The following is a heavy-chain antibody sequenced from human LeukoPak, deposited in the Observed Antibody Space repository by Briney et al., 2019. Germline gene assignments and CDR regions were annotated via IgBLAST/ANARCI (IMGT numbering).Heavy chain of an antibody. CDR2: IYYSGST. Sequence: KPSETLSLTCTVSGGSISSYYWSWIRQPPGKGLEWIGYIYYSGSTNYNPSLKSRVTISVDTSKNQFSLKLSSVTAADTAVYYCARDAADYYDSSGYYYDYWGQGTLVTVSS. CDR1: GGSISSYY. D-gene: IGHD3-22*01. V-gene: IGHV4-59*01. J-gene: IGHJ4*02. CDR3: ARDAADYYDSSGYYYDY.